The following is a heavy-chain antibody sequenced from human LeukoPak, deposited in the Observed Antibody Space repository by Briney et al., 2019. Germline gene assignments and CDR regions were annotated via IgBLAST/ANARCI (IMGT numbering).Heavy chain of an antibody. CDR1: GFTFTDAW. Sequence: NPGGSLTLSCEASGFTFTDAWMSWVRQAPGEGVEWVGRIKNKTDGETTGYAAAVTGRFTISRDDSKDTVYLQMNSRTSDDTGVYYCTTARVGYWGQGTLVTVSS. V-gene: IGHV3-15*01. J-gene: IGHJ4*02. CDR2: IKNKTDGETT. CDR3: TTARVGY.